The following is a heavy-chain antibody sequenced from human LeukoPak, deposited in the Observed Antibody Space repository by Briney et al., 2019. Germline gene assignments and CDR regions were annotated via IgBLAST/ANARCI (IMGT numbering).Heavy chain of an antibody. CDR3: ARRVVDTSGYYYDDY. CDR2: ISHSGTA. Sequence: SETLSLTCTVSGASINNYYWNWIRQPPGKGLEWIGYISHSGTASYSPSVKSRVAISVHKSENQFSLTLSSVTAADTAVYYCARRVVDTSGYYYDDYWGRGILVTVSS. J-gene: IGHJ4*02. D-gene: IGHD3-22*01. CDR1: GASINNYY. V-gene: IGHV4-59*08.